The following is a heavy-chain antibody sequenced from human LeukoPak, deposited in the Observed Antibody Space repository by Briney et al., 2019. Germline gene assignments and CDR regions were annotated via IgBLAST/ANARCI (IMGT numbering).Heavy chain of an antibody. Sequence: EPSETLSLTCTVSGGSISSSSYYWGWIRQPPGKGLEWIGSIYYSGSTYYNPSLKSRVTISVDTSKNQFSLKLSSVTAADTAVYYCARSVHRGIAAAGTPAEYFQHWGQGTLVTVSS. V-gene: IGHV4-39*07. CDR1: GGSISSSSYY. D-gene: IGHD6-13*01. CDR3: ARSVHRGIAAAGTPAEYFQH. J-gene: IGHJ1*01. CDR2: IYYSGST.